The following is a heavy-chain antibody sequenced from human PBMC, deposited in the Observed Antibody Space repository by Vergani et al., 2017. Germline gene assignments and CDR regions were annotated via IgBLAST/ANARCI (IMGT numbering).Heavy chain of an antibody. D-gene: IGHD2-2*01. J-gene: IGHJ3*02. V-gene: IGHV3-33*01. CDR2: LWYDGKYN. Sequence: QVQLVESGGGVVQPGRSLRLSCVASGFTFSTYGMYWVRQAPGKGLEGVAALWYDGKYNYYADPVKGRFSVSRENSKNTLSLQMNSLRGEDTAVYYCARDRPRCRSTTCSFDAFDIWGQGTMVTVSS. CDR1: GFTFSTYG. CDR3: ARDRPRCRSTTCSFDAFDI.